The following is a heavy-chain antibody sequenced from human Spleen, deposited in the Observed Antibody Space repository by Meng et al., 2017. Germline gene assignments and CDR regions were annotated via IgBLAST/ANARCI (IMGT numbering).Heavy chain of an antibody. V-gene: IGHV4-34*01. CDR3: ARGSGMVRGVTDY. Sequence: SQTLSLTCAVYGGSFSGYYWSWIRQPPGKGLEWIGEINHSGSTNYNPSLKSRVTISVDTSKNQFSLKLSSVTAADTAVYYCARGSGMVRGVTDYWGQGTLVTVSS. J-gene: IGHJ4*02. CDR2: INHSGST. CDR1: GGSFSGYY. D-gene: IGHD3-10*01.